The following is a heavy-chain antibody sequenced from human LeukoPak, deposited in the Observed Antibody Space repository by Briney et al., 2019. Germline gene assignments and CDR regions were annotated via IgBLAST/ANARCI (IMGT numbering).Heavy chain of an antibody. CDR1: GFTFSDYG. CDR2: IWYDGSKK. V-gene: IGHV3-30*02. CDR3: AKVVYDSSGYVDY. D-gene: IGHD3-22*01. J-gene: IGHJ4*02. Sequence: GGSLRLSCAASGFTFSDYGIHWVRQAPGQGLEWVALIWYDGSKKYYADSVKGRFTISRDNSKNTLYLQMNSLRAEDTAVYYCAKVVYDSSGYVDYWGQGTLVTVSS.